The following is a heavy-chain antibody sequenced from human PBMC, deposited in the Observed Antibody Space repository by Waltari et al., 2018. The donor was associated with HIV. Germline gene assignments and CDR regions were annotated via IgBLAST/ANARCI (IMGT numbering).Heavy chain of an antibody. J-gene: IGHJ3*02. Sequence: QLQLQESGPGLVKPSETLSLTCTVSGGSISSSSYYWGWIRQPPGKGLEWIGSIYYSGSTYSNPSLKSQVTISVDTSKNQFSLKLSSVTAADTAVYYCARRSHYYDTFDAFDIWGQGTMVTVSS. V-gene: IGHV4-39*01. CDR2: IYYSGST. CDR1: GGSISSSSYY. CDR3: ARRSHYYDTFDAFDI. D-gene: IGHD3-22*01.